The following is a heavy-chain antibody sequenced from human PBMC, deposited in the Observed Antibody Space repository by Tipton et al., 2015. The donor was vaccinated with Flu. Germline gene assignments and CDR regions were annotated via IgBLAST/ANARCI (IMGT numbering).Heavy chain of an antibody. CDR2: VSASGGGP. V-gene: IGHV3-23*01. Sequence: LRLSCAASGFTFNNYAMNWVRQAPGKGLEWVSAVSASGGGPTYADSVRGRFTISRDNAKNSLYLQMNSLRAEDTAVYYCARQLGGGDCYWGQGTLVTVSS. D-gene: IGHD2-21*01. J-gene: IGHJ4*02. CDR3: ARQLGGGDCY. CDR1: GFTFNNYA.